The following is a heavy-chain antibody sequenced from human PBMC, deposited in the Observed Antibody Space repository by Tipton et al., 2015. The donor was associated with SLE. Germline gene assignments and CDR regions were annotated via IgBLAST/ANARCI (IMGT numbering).Heavy chain of an antibody. CDR2: IGSSSRNI. Sequence: SLRLSCAASGITFSSYSMNWVRQAPGKGLEWVSSIGSSSRNIYYADSVQGRFTISRDNAKNTLYLQMNSLRAEDTAVYYCARDPDYGDYEGVFDMWGQGTMVTVSS. V-gene: IGHV3-21*01. CDR3: ARDPDYGDYEGVFDM. J-gene: IGHJ3*02. CDR1: GITFSSYS. D-gene: IGHD4-17*01.